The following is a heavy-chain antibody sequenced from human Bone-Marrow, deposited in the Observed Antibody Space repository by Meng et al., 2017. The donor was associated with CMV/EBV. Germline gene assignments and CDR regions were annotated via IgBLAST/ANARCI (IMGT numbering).Heavy chain of an antibody. J-gene: IGHJ5*02. CDR3: ARVNGYLNWFDP. D-gene: IGHD5-18*01. V-gene: IGHV1-18*01. CDR2: ISAYNGNT. CDR1: GYTFTSYG. Sequence: CKASGYTFTSYGISWVRRAPGQGLEWMGWISAYNGNTNYAQKLQGRVTMTTDTSTSTAYMELRSLRSDDTAVYYCARVNGYLNWFDPWGQGTLVTVSS.